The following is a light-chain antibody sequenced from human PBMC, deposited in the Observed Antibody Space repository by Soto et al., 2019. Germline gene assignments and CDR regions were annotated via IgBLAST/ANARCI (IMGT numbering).Light chain of an antibody. CDR1: QNIRSR. Sequence: DIQLTQSPSSLSASVGDRVTITCRASQNIRSRLAWFQQKPGKAPKVLIYDVSSLESGVPSRFSGSGSGTEFTLTINSLQPDDFATYYCQQYNTYSGTFGPGTKVDIK. CDR3: QQYNTYSGT. CDR2: DVS. J-gene: IGKJ1*01. V-gene: IGKV1-5*01.